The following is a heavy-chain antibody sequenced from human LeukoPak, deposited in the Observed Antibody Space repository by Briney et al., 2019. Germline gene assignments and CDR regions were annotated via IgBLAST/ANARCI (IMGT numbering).Heavy chain of an antibody. CDR2: ISYDGSNK. CDR3: AREFEYSSSPYYFDY. J-gene: IGHJ4*02. Sequence: QPGGSLRLSCAASGFTFSSYAMHWVRQAPGKGLEWVAVISYDGSNKYYADPVKGRFTISRDNSKNTLYLQMNSLRAEDTAVYYCAREFEYSSSPYYFDYWGQGTLVTVSS. CDR1: GFTFSSYA. V-gene: IGHV3-30*04. D-gene: IGHD6-6*01.